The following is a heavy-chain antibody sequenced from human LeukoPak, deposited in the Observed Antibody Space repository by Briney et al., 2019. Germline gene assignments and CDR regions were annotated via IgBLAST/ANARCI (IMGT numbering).Heavy chain of an antibody. CDR2: IYYSGST. D-gene: IGHD3-3*01. CDR1: GGSISSYY. J-gene: IGHJ3*02. V-gene: IGHV4-59*01. Sequence: PSETLSLTCTVSGGSISSYYWSWIRQPPGKGLEWIGYIYYSGSTNYNPSLKSRVTISVDTSKNQFSLKLSSVTAADTAVYYCARVARILRFLEWSHAFDIWGQGTMVTVSS. CDR3: ARVARILRFLEWSHAFDI.